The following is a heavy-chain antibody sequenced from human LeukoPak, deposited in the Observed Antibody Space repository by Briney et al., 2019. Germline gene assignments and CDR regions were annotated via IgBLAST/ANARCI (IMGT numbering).Heavy chain of an antibody. CDR2: IYSSGNS. CDR1: GGSISSHYY. J-gene: IGHJ4*02. Sequence: PSETLSLTCTVSGGSISSHYYWNWFRQPAGKGLEWIGRIYSSGNSYYNASLQSRITMSVDTSKNQFSLRLSSVTAADTAVYYCARERYYDGSDNCLELGYWGQGTLVTVSS. D-gene: IGHD3-22*01. CDR3: ARERYYDGSDNCLELGY. V-gene: IGHV4-4*07.